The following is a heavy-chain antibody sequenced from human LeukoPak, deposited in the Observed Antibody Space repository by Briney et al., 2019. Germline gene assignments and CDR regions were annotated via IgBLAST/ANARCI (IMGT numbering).Heavy chain of an antibody. D-gene: IGHD5-24*01. Sequence: SETLSLTCAVYGGSFSGYYWSWIRQPPGKGLEGMGEINHSGSTNDNPSLKSRGTISVDTSKTQFSLTLSPVTATDTAVYYCSRGGLAADLATTDFDYWGQGTLVTVSS. CDR2: INHSGST. CDR1: GGSFSGYY. CDR3: SRGGLAADLATTDFDY. V-gene: IGHV4-34*01. J-gene: IGHJ4*02.